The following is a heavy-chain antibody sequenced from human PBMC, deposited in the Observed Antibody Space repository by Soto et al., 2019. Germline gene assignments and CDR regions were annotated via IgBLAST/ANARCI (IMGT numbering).Heavy chain of an antibody. J-gene: IGHJ4*02. CDR3: AKGVLLYFGDHTPFDY. CDR1: GDSVTSNVW. D-gene: IGHD3-10*01. Sequence: QVQLQESGPGLVKPSGTLSLTCAVSGDSVTSNVWWSWVRQSPGKGLEWIGEAYHNGLTDYNPSLKSRVTMSVDTSKKEFSLKLTSLTAADTAVYHCAKGVLLYFGDHTPFDYWGQGTLVTVSS. CDR2: AYHNGLT. V-gene: IGHV4-4*02.